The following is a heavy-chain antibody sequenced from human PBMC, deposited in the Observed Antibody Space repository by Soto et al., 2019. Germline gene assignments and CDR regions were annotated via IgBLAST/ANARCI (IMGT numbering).Heavy chain of an antibody. J-gene: IGHJ6*02. Sequence: QVQLVQSGAEVKKPGSSVKVSCKASGGTFSSYAISWVRQAPGQGLEWMGGIIPISETTNYAQKLQGRVTMTADESKSTAYMELSSLRSEDTAVYYCARSQGSSTSLEIYYYYYYGMDVWGQGTTVTVSS. D-gene: IGHD2-2*01. CDR2: IIPISETT. CDR3: ARSQGSSTSLEIYYYYYYGMDV. V-gene: IGHV1-69*01. CDR1: GGTFSSYA.